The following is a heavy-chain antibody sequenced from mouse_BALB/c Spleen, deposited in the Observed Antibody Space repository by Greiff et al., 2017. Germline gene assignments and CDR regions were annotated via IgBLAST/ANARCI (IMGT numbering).Heavy chain of an antibody. J-gene: IGHJ2*01. Sequence: EAGGGLVQPKGSLKLSCAASGFTFNTYAMNWVRQAPGKGLEWVARIRSKSNNYATYYADSVKDRFTISRDDSQSMLYLQMNNLKTEDTAMYYCVRYYFDYWGQGTTLTVSS. CDR1: GFTFNTYA. V-gene: IGHV10-1*02. CDR3: VRYYFDY. CDR2: IRSKSNNYAT.